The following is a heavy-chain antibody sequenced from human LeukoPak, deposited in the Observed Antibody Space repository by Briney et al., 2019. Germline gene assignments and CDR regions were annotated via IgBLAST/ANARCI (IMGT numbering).Heavy chain of an antibody. Sequence: SETLSLTCIVSGGSISSSSYYWGWIRQPPGKGLEWIGSIYYSGSTYYNPSLKSRVTISVDTSKNQFSLKLSSVTAADTAVYYCATQWLDYYYYYMDVWGKGTTVTVSS. D-gene: IGHD6-19*01. CDR3: ATQWLDYYYYYMDV. V-gene: IGHV4-39*01. J-gene: IGHJ6*03. CDR1: GGSISSSSYY. CDR2: IYYSGST.